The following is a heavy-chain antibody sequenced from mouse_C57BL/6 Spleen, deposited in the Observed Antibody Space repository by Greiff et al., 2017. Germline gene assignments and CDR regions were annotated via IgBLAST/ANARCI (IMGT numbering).Heavy chain of an antibody. D-gene: IGHD2-4*01. CDR3: ARREIYYDLYYAMDY. J-gene: IGHJ4*01. V-gene: IGHV2-2*01. Sequence: VQGVESGPGLVQPSQSLSITCTVSGFSLTSYGVHWVRQSPGKGLEWLGVIWSGGSTDYNAAFISRLSISKDNSKSQVFFKMNSLQADDTAIYYCARREIYYDLYYAMDYWGQGTSVTVSS. CDR2: IWSGGST. CDR1: GFSLTSYG.